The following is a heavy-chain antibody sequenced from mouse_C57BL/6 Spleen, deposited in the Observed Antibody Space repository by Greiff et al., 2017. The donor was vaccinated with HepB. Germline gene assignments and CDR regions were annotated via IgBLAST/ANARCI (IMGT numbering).Heavy chain of an antibody. CDR2: IYPRSGNT. D-gene: IGHD2-4*01. V-gene: IGHV1-81*01. Sequence: QVQLQQSGAELARPGASVKLSCKASGYTFTSYGISWVKQRTGQGLEWIGEIYPRSGNTYYNEKFKGKATLTADKSSSTAYMELRSLTSEDSAVYFCARSWPLMITTAMDYWGQGTSVTVSS. J-gene: IGHJ4*01. CDR3: ARSWPLMITTAMDY. CDR1: GYTFTSYG.